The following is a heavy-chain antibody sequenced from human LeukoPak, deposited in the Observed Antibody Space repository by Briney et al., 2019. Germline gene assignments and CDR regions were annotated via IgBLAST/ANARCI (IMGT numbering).Heavy chain of an antibody. Sequence: GGSLRLSCAASGFTFRNYAMQWVRQAPGKGLEWVAGIRRDGNKAYYADSVKGRFTVSRDNSRNTIYLEMRSLRAEDTAVFYCVRDGDPSRGYGMDVWGQGTTVTVSS. CDR1: GFTFRNYA. J-gene: IGHJ6*02. V-gene: IGHV3-33*01. CDR2: IRRDGNKA. D-gene: IGHD7-27*01. CDR3: VRDGDPSRGYGMDV.